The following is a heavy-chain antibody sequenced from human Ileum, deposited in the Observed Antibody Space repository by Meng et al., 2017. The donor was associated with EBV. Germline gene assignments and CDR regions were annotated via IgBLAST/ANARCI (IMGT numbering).Heavy chain of an antibody. D-gene: IGHD6-19*01. V-gene: IGHV4-61*08. J-gene: IGHJ4*02. CDR1: GGSVSSGGNY. CDR2: IYNSGST. CDR3: ARDGYSSGSD. Sequence: QVEPQESGPGLVKPSETLSLPCRVSGGSVSSGGNYWSWIRQPPGKGLEWIGYIYNSGSTNYNPSLKSRVTISVDTSKNQFSLKLSSVTAADTAVYYCARDGYSSGSDWGQGTLVTVSS.